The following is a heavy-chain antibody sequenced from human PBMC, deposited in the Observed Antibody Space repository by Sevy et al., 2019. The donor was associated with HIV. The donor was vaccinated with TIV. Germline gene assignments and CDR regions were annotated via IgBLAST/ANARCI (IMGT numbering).Heavy chain of an antibody. CDR2: IKSKTEGGTT. J-gene: IGHJ4*02. D-gene: IGHD3-16*01. Sequence: GGSLRLSCAASGFTFSNVWMSWVRQAPGKGLEWVGHIKSKTEGGTTDYAAPVKGRFTISRDDSRNTLDLQMNSLKAEDTALHYCTTGGSILQHWGQGTLVTVSS. V-gene: IGHV3-15*01. CDR3: TTGGSILQH. CDR1: GFTFSNVW.